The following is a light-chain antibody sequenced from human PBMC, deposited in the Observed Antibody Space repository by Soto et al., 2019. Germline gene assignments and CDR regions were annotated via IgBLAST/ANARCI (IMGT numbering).Light chain of an antibody. J-gene: IGKJ1*01. CDR2: AAS. V-gene: IGKV1-39*01. Sequence: DIQMTQSPSSLSASVGDRVTIPCRASQSISSYLHWYQQKPGQAPKLLIYAASSLQSGVPSRFSGSGSGTDFTLTISSLQPEDFATYYCQQSYSTPWTFGQGTKVDIK. CDR3: QQSYSTPWT. CDR1: QSISSY.